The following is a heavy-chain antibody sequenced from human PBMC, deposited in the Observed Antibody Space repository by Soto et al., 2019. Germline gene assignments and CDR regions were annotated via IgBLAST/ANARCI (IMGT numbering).Heavy chain of an antibody. D-gene: IGHD1-26*01. CDR1: GFTFSSYW. J-gene: IGHJ4*02. CDR3: AREWELLLHDY. V-gene: IGHV3-7*01. Sequence: GSLRLSCAASGFTFSSYWMSWVRQAPGKGLEWVANIKQDGSEKYYVDSVKGRFTISRDNAKNSLYLQMNSLKAEDTAVYYCAREWELLLHDYWGQGTLVTVSS. CDR2: IKQDGSEK.